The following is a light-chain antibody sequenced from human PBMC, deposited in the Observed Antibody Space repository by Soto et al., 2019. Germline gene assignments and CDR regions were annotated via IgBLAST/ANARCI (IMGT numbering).Light chain of an antibody. Sequence: EIVLMQSPDTLSLSPGERATLSCRASETISSHYIAWYQQKPGQAPRLLIFGASTRATGIPDRFSGSWSGTDFTLTISRLEPEDFAVYYCQQYSSPPLYAFGQGTRLEIK. CDR1: ETISSHY. CDR2: GAS. CDR3: QQYSSPPLYA. V-gene: IGKV3-20*01. J-gene: IGKJ2*01.